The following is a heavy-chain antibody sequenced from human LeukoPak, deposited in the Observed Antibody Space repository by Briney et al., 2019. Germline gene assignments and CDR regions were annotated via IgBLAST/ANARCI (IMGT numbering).Heavy chain of an antibody. CDR1: GFTFSSYW. J-gene: IGHJ4*02. Sequence: PGGSLRLSCVASGFTFSSYWMTWVRQAPGKGLEWVANIKTDGSQIYYVDSVKGRFTISRDNAKNSLYLQMNSLRVEDTAVYYCAKVFRSRFLGGKRAYYFDYWGQGTLVTVSS. V-gene: IGHV3-7*03. D-gene: IGHD3-16*01. CDR3: AKVFRSRFLGGKRAYYFDY. CDR2: IKTDGSQI.